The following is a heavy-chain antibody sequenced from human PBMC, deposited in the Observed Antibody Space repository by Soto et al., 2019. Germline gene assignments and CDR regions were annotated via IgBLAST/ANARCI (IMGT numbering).Heavy chain of an antibody. Sequence: SETLSLTCTVSGGSISSYYCSWIRQPAGKGLEWIGRIYTSGITNYNPSLKSRVTMSVDTSKNQFSLKLSSVTAADTAVYYCARVGKLELQRAAFGIWGQGTMVRVS. CDR1: GGSISSYY. CDR3: ARVGKLELQRAAFGI. D-gene: IGHD1-7*01. CDR2: IYTSGIT. J-gene: IGHJ3*02. V-gene: IGHV4-4*07.